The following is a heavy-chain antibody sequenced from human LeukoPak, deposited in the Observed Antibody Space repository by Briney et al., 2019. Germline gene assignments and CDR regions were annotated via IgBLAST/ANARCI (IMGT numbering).Heavy chain of an antibody. CDR1: GFTFSSYA. V-gene: IGHV3-23*01. CDR2: ISGSGGST. Sequence: GGSLRLSCAASGFTFSSYAMSWVRRAPGKGLEWVSAISGSGGSTYYADSVKGRFTISRDNSKNTLYLQMNSLRAEDTAVSYCAKARSNYYYYMDVWGKGTTVTISS. CDR3: AKARSNYYYYMDV. J-gene: IGHJ6*03.